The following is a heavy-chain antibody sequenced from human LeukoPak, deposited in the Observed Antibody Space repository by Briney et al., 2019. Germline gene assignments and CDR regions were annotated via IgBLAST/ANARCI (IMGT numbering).Heavy chain of an antibody. CDR2: IYNGGDT. V-gene: IGHV3-66*01. J-gene: IGHJ4*02. D-gene: IGHD3-10*01. CDR1: GFTVSSDN. Sequence: GGSLRLSCAVSGFTVSSDNLIWVRQAPGRGLEWVSIIYNGGDTYYADAVKGRFIISRDNSKNTMYLQMNGLRAEDTSVYYCASLLGSGRHWGQGSLVTVSS. CDR3: ASLLGSGRH.